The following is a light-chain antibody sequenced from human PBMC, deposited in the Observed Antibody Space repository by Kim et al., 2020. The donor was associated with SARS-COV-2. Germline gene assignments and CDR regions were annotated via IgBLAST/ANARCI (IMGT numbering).Light chain of an antibody. CDR3: QQYYSTSYT. V-gene: IGKV4-1*01. CDR1: QSVLASSHNKNY. Sequence: RATINFKSTQSVLASSHNKNYLAWYQQKPGQPPKVLIYWASTRKFGVPDRFSGSGSGTDFTLTISSLRTEDVAVYYCQQYYSTSYTFGQGTKLEI. CDR2: WAS. J-gene: IGKJ2*01.